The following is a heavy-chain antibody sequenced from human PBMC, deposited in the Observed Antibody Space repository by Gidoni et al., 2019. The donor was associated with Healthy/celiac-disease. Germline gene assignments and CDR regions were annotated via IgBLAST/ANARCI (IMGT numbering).Heavy chain of an antibody. Sequence: QVQLQESGPGLVKPSETLSLTCPVSGGSVSSASYYWSWIRQPPGKGLEWIGYIYYSGSTNYNPSLKSRVTISVDTSKNQFSLKLTSVTAADTAVYYCARDGFGAYDLLWGQGALVTVSS. V-gene: IGHV4-61*01. J-gene: IGHJ4*02. CDR3: ARDGFGAYDLL. CDR2: IYYSGST. CDR1: GGSVSSASYY. D-gene: IGHD4-17*01.